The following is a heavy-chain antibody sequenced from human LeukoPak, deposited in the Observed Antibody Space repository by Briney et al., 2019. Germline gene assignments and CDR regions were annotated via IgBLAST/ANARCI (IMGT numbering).Heavy chain of an antibody. J-gene: IGHJ4*02. V-gene: IGHV1-18*01. CDR1: GYTFTSYG. CDR3: ARVNYDYVWGSYRVSDY. Sequence: ASVKVSCKASGYTFTSYGISWVRQAPGQGLEWMGWISAYNGNTNYAQKLQGRVTMTTDTSTSTAYMELRSLRSDDTAVYYCARVNYDYVWGSYRVSDYWGQGTLVTVSS. CDR2: ISAYNGNT. D-gene: IGHD3-16*02.